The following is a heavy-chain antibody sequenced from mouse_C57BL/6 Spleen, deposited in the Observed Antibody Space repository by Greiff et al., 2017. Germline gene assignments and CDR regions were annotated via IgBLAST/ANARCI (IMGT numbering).Heavy chain of an antibody. V-gene: IGHV1-54*01. CDR3: ARSRALSYFDY. D-gene: IGHD3-1*01. CDR1: GYAFTNYL. Sequence: QVQLQQSGAELVRPGTSVKVSCKASGYAFTNYLIEWVKQRPGQGLEWIGVINPGSGGTNYNEKFKGKATLTADKSSSTAYMQLSSLTSEDSAVYFCARSRALSYFDYWGQGTTLTVSS. J-gene: IGHJ2*01. CDR2: INPGSGGT.